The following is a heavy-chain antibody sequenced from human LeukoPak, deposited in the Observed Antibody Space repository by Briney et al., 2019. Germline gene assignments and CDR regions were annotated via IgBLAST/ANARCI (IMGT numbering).Heavy chain of an antibody. V-gene: IGHV3-9*01. CDR2: ISGNSGNI. CDR1: GFTFDDYA. Sequence: GRSLRLSCAASGFTFDDYAMHWVRQAPGKGLEWVSGISGNSGNIGYADSVKGRFTISRDNAKSSLYLQMDSLRVEDTAVYYCVKDISGFYFGADYWGQGPLVTVSS. J-gene: IGHJ4*02. D-gene: IGHD3-22*01. CDR3: VKDISGFYFGADY.